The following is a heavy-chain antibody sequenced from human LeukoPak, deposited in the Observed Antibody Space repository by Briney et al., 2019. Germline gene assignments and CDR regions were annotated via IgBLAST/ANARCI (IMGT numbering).Heavy chain of an antibody. CDR3: ARDQNPYSGYDLSAFDI. Sequence: SVKVSCKASVGAFSSYAISWVRQAPGQGLEWMGGIIPIFGTANYAQKFQGRVTITADESTSTAYMELSSLRSEDTAVYYCARDQNPYSGYDLSAFDIWGQGTMVTVSS. CDR2: IIPIFGTA. CDR1: VGAFSSYA. J-gene: IGHJ3*02. V-gene: IGHV1-69*13. D-gene: IGHD5-12*01.